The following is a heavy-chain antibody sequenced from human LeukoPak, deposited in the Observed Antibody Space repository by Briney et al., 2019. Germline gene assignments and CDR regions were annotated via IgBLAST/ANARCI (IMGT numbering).Heavy chain of an antibody. CDR1: GFTFDDYA. J-gene: IGHJ4*02. CDR2: ISGSGGSA. CDR3: AKDRWELDS. D-gene: IGHD4-23*01. Sequence: GRSLRLSCAASGFTFDDYAMHWVRQAPGKGLEWISAISGSGGSAYYAGSVKGRFTISRDNSKNTLYLQMNSLRAEDTAVYYCAKDRWELDSWGQGTLVTVSS. V-gene: IGHV3-23*01.